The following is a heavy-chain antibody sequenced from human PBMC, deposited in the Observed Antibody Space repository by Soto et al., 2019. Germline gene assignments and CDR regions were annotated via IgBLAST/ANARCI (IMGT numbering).Heavy chain of an antibody. CDR2: INSSGSST. V-gene: IGHV3-74*01. CDR3: ARTITMVRPFDP. J-gene: IGHJ5*02. Sequence: PGGSLRLSCAASGFPFSSYCMNWVRQAPGKGLVWVSRINSSGSSTSYADSVKGRFTISRDNAKNTLYLQMNSLRAEDTAVYYCARTITMVRPFDPWGQGTLVTVSS. D-gene: IGHD3-10*01. CDR1: GFPFSSYC.